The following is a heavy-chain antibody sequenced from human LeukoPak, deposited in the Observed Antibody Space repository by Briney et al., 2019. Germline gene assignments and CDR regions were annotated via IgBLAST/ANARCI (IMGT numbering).Heavy chain of an antibody. Sequence: ASVKVPCKASGYTFTSYYMHWVRQAPGQGLEWMGIINPSGGSTSYAQKFQGRVTMTRDTSTSTVYMELSSLRSEDTAVYYCARAGKEYNWFDPWGQGTLVTVSS. D-gene: IGHD3-10*01. V-gene: IGHV1-46*01. J-gene: IGHJ5*02. CDR1: GYTFTSYY. CDR3: ARAGKEYNWFDP. CDR2: INPSGGST.